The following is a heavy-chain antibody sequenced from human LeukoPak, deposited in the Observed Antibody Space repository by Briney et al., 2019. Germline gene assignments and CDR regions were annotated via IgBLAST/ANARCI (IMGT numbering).Heavy chain of an antibody. CDR1: GYTFTSYG. CDR2: ISAYNGNT. CDR3: ARDGSSGYYYAGWFNP. J-gene: IGHJ5*02. V-gene: IGHV1-18*01. Sequence: ASVKVSCKASGYTFTSYGISWVRQAPGQGLEWMGWISAYNGNTNYAQKLQGRVTMTTDTSTSTAYMELRSLRSDDTAVYYCARDGSSGYYYAGWFNPWGQGTLVTVSS. D-gene: IGHD3-22*01.